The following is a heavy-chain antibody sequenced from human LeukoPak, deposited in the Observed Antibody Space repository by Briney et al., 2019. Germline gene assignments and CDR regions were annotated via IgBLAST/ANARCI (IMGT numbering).Heavy chain of an antibody. Sequence: GGSLRLSCAASGFTFDDYGMSWVRQAPGKGLEWVSGINWNGSSTGYADSVKGRFTISRDNAKNSLYLQMNSLRAEDTALYYCAREYYYDSSGYPGYWGQGTLVTVSS. J-gene: IGHJ4*02. CDR1: GFTFDDYG. CDR3: AREYYYDSSGYPGY. CDR2: INWNGSST. V-gene: IGHV3-20*04. D-gene: IGHD3-22*01.